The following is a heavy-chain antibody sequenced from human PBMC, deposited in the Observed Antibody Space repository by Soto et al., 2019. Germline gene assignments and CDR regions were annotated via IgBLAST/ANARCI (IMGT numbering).Heavy chain of an antibody. CDR2: IYYSGST. Sequence: SETLSLTCTVSGGSISSYYWSWIRQPPGKGLEWIGYIYYSGSTNYNPSLKSRVTISVDTSKNQFSLKLSSVTAADTAVYYCGRHFLMHFDPGSDHYHTNGAFDIWGYET. D-gene: IGHD3-16*02. CDR3: GRHFLMHFDPGSDHYHTNGAFDI. V-gene: IGHV4-59*08. J-gene: IGHJ3*02. CDR1: GGSISSYY.